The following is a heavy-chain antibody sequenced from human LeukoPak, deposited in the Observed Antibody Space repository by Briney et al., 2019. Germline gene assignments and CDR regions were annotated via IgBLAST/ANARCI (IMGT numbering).Heavy chain of an antibody. CDR1: GFTFSNAW. D-gene: IGHD3-3*01. CDR2: IKSKTDGGTT. CDR3: TTSPSGVVPYDY. V-gene: IGHV3-15*01. Sequence: GGSLRLSCAASGFTFSNAWMSWVRQAPGKGLEWVGRIKSKTDGGTTDYAAPVKGRFTISRDDSKNTLYLQMNSPKTEDTAVYYCTTSPSGVVPYDYRGQGTLVTVSS. J-gene: IGHJ4*02.